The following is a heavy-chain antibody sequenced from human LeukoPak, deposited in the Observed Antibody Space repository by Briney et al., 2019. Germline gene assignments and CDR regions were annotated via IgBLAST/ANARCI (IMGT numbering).Heavy chain of an antibody. Sequence: SETLSLTCAVYGESLSGYYWSWIRQPPGKGLEWIGEINYSGSTSYNPSLKSRVTISLDTSKNQFSLNLSSVTAADTAVYYCARAFTVPNWFDPWGQGTLVTVSS. V-gene: IGHV4-34*01. CDR3: ARAFTVPNWFDP. D-gene: IGHD4-17*01. CDR1: GESLSGYY. CDR2: INYSGST. J-gene: IGHJ5*02.